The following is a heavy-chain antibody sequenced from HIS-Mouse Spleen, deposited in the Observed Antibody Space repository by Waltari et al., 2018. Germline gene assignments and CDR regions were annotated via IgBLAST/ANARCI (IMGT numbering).Heavy chain of an antibody. CDR3: AREIPYSSSWYDWYFDL. V-gene: IGHV4-39*07. D-gene: IGHD6-13*01. CDR1: GGSISSSSYY. Sequence: QLQLQESGPGLVKPSETLSLTCTVSGGSISSSSYYWGWIRQPPGKGLEWIGRIYYSGGTYYNPSLKGGVTISVDTSKNQFSLKLSSVTAADTAVYYCAREIPYSSSWYDWYFDLWGRGTLVTVSS. J-gene: IGHJ2*01. CDR2: IYYSGGT.